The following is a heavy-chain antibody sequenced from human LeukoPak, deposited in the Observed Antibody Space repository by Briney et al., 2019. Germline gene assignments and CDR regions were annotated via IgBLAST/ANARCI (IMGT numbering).Heavy chain of an antibody. J-gene: IGHJ4*02. CDR3: ARAICSGGKCYFDY. D-gene: IGHD2-15*01. CDR2: IYSGGST. V-gene: IGHV3-53*01. CDR1: GFAVSSNY. Sequence: GGSLRLSFAAPGFAVSSNYMSWVRQTPGKGLGWVSLIYSGGSTYYADSVKGRFTISRDNSKNTLYLQMNSLRAEDTAVYYCARAICSGGKCYFDYWGQGTLVTVSS.